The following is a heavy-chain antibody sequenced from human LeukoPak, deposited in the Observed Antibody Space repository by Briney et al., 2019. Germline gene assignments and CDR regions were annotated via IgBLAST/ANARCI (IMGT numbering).Heavy chain of an antibody. D-gene: IGHD2-2*01. CDR1: GGSISSYY. V-gene: IGHV4-4*07. CDR3: AREDCVSTSCRGSFEF. CDR2: IYTSGST. Sequence: SETLSLTCTVSGGSISSYYWSWIRQPAGKGLEWIGRIYTSGSTNYNPSLKSRVTMSVDTSKNQFSLNLSSVTAADTAVYYCAREDCVSTSCRGSFEFRGQGTLVTVSS. J-gene: IGHJ4*02.